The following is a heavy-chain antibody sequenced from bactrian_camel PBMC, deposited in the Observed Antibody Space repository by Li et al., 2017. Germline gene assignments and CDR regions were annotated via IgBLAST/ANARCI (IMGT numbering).Heavy chain of an antibody. CDR2: IDGEGAR. CDR1: GYYFSSYC. Sequence: HVQLVESGGGSVRAGGSLRLSCAASGYYFSSYCMAWFRQGSGNEREGLATIDGEGARGYADSVKGRFTISKDSAKNTLSLQMDSLKPEDTALYYCATIGGSRSVGADFGHWGQGTQVTVS. D-gene: IGHD2*01. J-gene: IGHJ6*01. CDR3: ATIGGSRSVGADFGH. V-gene: IGHV3S26*01.